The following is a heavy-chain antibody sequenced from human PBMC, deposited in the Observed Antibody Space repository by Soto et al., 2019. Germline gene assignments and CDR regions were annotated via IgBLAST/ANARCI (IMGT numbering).Heavy chain of an antibody. V-gene: IGHV3-33*01. CDR2: IWYDGSNK. D-gene: IGHD6-13*01. Sequence: GGSLRLSCAASGFTFSSYGMHWVRQAPGKGLEWVAVIWYDGSNKYYADSVKGRFTISRDNSKNTLYRQMNSLRAEDTAVYYCARDKISIAAAAFSDYWGQGTLVTVSS. CDR3: ARDKISIAAAAFSDY. CDR1: GFTFSSYG. J-gene: IGHJ4*02.